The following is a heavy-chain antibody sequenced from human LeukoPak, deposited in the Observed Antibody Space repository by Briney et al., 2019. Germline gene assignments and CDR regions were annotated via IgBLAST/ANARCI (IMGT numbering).Heavy chain of an antibody. J-gene: IGHJ4*02. CDR1: GFTFSSYV. V-gene: IGHV3-30*02. CDR2: IRYDGSNK. CDR3: AKAHVVRGPSYYFDY. D-gene: IGHD3-10*01. Sequence: PGRSLRLSYAASGFTFSSYVMHWVRQAPGKGLEWVAFIRYDGSNKYYADSVKGRFTISRDNSKNTLYLQMNSLRAEDTAVYYCAKAHVVRGPSYYFDYWGQGTLVTVSS.